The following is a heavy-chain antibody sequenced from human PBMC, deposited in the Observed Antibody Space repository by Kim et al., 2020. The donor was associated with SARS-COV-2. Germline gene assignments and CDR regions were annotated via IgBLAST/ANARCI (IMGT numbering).Heavy chain of an antibody. CDR2: T. CDR3: AADGGSGSYDY. V-gene: IGHV1-58*01. Sequence: TNYAQKFQDRVTLTRDMSTSTAYMELSSLRSEDTAVYYCAADGGSGSYDYWGQGTLVTVSS. J-gene: IGHJ4*02. D-gene: IGHD3-10*01.